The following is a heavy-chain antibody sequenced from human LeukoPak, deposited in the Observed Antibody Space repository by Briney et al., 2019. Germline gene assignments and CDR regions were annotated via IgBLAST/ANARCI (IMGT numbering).Heavy chain of an antibody. CDR3: ARGLGQFDY. J-gene: IGHJ4*02. CDR1: GLTVIKNY. V-gene: IGHV3-53*01. CDR2: IYSSGST. D-gene: IGHD6-19*01. Sequence: GGSLRLSCAASGLTVIKNYMSWVRQVPGKGLEWVSTIYSSGSTYYADSVKGRFTISRDNAKNTLYLQMNSLRAEDTAVYYCARGLGQFDYWGQGTLVTVSS.